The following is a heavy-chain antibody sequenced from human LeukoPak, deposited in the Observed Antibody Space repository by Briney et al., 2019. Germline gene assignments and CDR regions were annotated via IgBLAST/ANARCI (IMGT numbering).Heavy chain of an antibody. CDR3: ARGGSVVVPAEPSLDY. CDR1: GYTFTSYA. Sequence: ASVKVSCKASGYTFTSYAMHWVRQAPGQRLEWMGWINAGNGKTKYSQKFQGRVTIIRDTSASTAYMELSSLRSEDTAVYYCARGGSVVVPAEPSLDYWGQGTLVTVSS. CDR2: INAGNGKT. D-gene: IGHD2-2*01. J-gene: IGHJ4*02. V-gene: IGHV1-3*01.